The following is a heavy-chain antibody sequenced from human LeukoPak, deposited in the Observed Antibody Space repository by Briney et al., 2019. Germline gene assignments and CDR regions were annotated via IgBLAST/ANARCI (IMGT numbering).Heavy chain of an antibody. J-gene: IGHJ4*02. Sequence: GASVKVSCKASGYTFTGYYMHWVRQAPGQGLEWMGWINPNSGGTNYAQKFQGRVTMTRDTSISTAYMELSRLRSDDTAVYYCARVCPYSSGWYGGFDYWGQGTLVTVSP. CDR1: GYTFTGYY. D-gene: IGHD6-19*01. V-gene: IGHV1-2*02. CDR2: INPNSGGT. CDR3: ARVCPYSSGWYGGFDY.